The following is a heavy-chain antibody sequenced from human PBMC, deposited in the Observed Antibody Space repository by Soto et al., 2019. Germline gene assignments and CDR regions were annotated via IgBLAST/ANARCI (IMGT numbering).Heavy chain of an antibody. Sequence: QVQLVQSGAEVKKPGASVNVSCKASGYTFTVYYMHWVRQAPGQGLDWMGWINPKSGGTMYTQKFQGRVTMSWDKSISTAYMALTRLRSDDTAVYYCARDLAKGGGSAGFDYWGQGTLVTVSS. CDR3: ARDLAKGGGSAGFDY. V-gene: IGHV1-2*02. CDR2: INPKSGGT. CDR1: GYTFTVYY. J-gene: IGHJ4*02. D-gene: IGHD2-15*01.